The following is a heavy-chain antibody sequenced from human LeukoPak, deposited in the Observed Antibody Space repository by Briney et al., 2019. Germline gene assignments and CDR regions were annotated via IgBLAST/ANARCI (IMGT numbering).Heavy chain of an antibody. J-gene: IGHJ5*02. CDR3: ARDRRFDN. CDR2: IYYTGST. Sequence: PSETLSLTCTASGGSINGYYWNWIRQPPGKGLEWIGYIYYTGSTNYNPSLKSRVTISLDTSKNQFSLKLSSVTAADTAVYYCARDRRFDNWGQGTLVTVSS. CDR1: GGSINGYY. V-gene: IGHV4-59*01.